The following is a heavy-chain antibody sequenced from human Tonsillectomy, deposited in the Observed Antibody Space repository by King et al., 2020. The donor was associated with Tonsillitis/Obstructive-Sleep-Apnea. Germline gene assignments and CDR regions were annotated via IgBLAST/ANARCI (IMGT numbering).Heavy chain of an antibody. V-gene: IGHV5-51*01. CDR2: IYPGDSET. CDR3: ARNEDGPGSNTMDA. D-gene: IGHD3-10*01. J-gene: IGHJ6*03. CDR1: GYSFTTYW. Sequence: QLVQSGAEVKKPGESLRISCEGSGYSFTTYWIGWVRQMPGKGLEWMGIIYPGDSETRYSPSFQGQVTISADKSISTAYLQWSSLKASDTAIYYCARNEDGPGSNTMDAWGKGPRSPSP.